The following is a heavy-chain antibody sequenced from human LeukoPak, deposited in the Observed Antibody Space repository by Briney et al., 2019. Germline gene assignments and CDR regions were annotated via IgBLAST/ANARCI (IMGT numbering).Heavy chain of an antibody. CDR3: ARVGSRTMVRGVIKRFAGLDP. Sequence: PSETLSLTCAVYGGSFSGYYWSWIRQPPGKGLEWIGEINHSGSTNYNPSLKSRVTISVDTSKNQFSLKLSSVTAADTAVYYCARVGSRTMVRGVIKRFAGLDPWGQGTLVTVSS. V-gene: IGHV4-34*01. J-gene: IGHJ5*02. D-gene: IGHD3-10*01. CDR1: GGSFSGYY. CDR2: INHSGST.